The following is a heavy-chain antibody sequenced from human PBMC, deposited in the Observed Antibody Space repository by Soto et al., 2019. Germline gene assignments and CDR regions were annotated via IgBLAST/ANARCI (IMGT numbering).Heavy chain of an antibody. J-gene: IGHJ4*02. D-gene: IGHD3-10*01. CDR3: AKQRAGYGSGSDTFYFDI. Sequence: PGGSLRLSCSTSGFTFSTYAMNWVRQAPGKGLEWVSALSGSGGTTYYADSVRGRFTISRDNSKNTLFLQMSSLRAEDTALYYCAKQRAGYGSGSDTFYFDIWGQGTLVTVSS. CDR2: LSGSGGTT. V-gene: IGHV3-23*01. CDR1: GFTFSTYA.